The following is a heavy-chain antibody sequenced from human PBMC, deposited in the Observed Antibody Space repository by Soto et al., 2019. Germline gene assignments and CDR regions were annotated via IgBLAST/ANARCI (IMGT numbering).Heavy chain of an antibody. Sequence: SETLSLTCTCSGGSISGYYWSWIRQPPGKGLEWIGNVYYSGGAKYNPSVKRRVSISVDTSKNQFSLNLSSVTAADTAVYYCTRDGDGRMTTNPYYYYGMDVWGPGITVTVSS. V-gene: IGHV4-59*01. D-gene: IGHD2-21*02. J-gene: IGHJ6*02. CDR2: VYYSGGA. CDR3: TRDGDGRMTTNPYYYYGMDV. CDR1: GGSISGYY.